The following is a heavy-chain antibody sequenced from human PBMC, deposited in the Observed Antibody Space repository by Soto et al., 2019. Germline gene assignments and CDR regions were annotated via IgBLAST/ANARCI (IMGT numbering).Heavy chain of an antibody. CDR3: AKDFEDYQLGYFDY. Sequence: GGSLRLSCAASGFTFSSYGMHWVRQAPGKGLEWVAVISYDGSNKYYADSVKGRFTISRDNSKNTLYLQMNSLRAEDTAVYYCAKDFEDYQLGYFDYWGQGTLVTVSS. J-gene: IGHJ4*02. D-gene: IGHD3-16*01. CDR1: GFTFSSYG. CDR2: ISYDGSNK. V-gene: IGHV3-30*18.